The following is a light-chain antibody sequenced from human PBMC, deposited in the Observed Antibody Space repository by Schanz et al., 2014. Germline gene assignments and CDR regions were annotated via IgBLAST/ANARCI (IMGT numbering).Light chain of an antibody. CDR3: SSYAGSNNWV. CDR1: SSDVGGYNY. CDR2: EVS. Sequence: QSPLTQPPSASGSPGQSVTISCTGTSSDVGGYNYVSWYQQHPGKAPRLMIYEVSQRPSGVPDRCSGSKSGNTASLTVSWLQTDDEADYYCSSYAGSNNWVFGGGTKLTVL. V-gene: IGLV2-8*01. J-gene: IGLJ3*02.